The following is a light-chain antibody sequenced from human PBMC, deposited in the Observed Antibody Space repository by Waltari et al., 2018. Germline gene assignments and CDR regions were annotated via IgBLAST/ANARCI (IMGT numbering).Light chain of an antibody. CDR2: HDN. CDR1: YYNAGSEH. CDR3: AAWDSSLSGYV. Sequence: QAVLTQPPSASQTPGQRVTISCSGCYYNAGSEHVYWYPQLPRTAPKLLIHHDNLRASGVTGRFSCFKYGTSAPLASRGLRSEDEADYYCAAWDSSLSGYVFGTGTKVTVL. V-gene: IGLV1-47*01. J-gene: IGLJ1*01.